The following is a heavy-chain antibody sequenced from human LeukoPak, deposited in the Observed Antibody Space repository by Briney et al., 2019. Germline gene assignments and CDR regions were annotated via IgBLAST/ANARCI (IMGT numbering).Heavy chain of an antibody. Sequence: GGSLRLSCAASGFTFSSYAMSWVRQAPGKGLEWVSAISGSGGSTYYADSVKGRFTISRDNSKNTLYLQMNSLRAEDTAVYYCAKDLIGVTMIVVVTYFDYWGQGTLVTVSS. V-gene: IGHV3-23*01. J-gene: IGHJ4*02. CDR2: ISGSGGST. CDR1: GFTFSSYA. D-gene: IGHD3-22*01. CDR3: AKDLIGVTMIVVVTYFDY.